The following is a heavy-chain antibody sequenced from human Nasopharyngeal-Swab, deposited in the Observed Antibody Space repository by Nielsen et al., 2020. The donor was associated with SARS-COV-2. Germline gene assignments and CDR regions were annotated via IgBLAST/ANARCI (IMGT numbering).Heavy chain of an antibody. CDR2: ISYDGSNK. Sequence: AGSLTLSCAASGFTFSSYAMHWVRQAPGKGLEWVAVISYDGSNKYYADSVKGRFTISRDNSKNTLYLQMDSLRAEDTAVYYCARDPSGRYYFAFDCWGQGALVTVSS. D-gene: IGHD1-26*01. CDR1: GFTFSSYA. J-gene: IGHJ4*02. CDR3: ARDPSGRYYFAFDC. V-gene: IGHV3-30*04.